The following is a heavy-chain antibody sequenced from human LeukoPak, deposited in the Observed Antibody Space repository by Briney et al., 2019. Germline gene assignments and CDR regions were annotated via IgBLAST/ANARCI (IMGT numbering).Heavy chain of an antibody. CDR1: GGSISSGGYS. D-gene: IGHD4-17*01. CDR2: IYHSGST. CDR3: ASRGGGDYGDLRPPFQH. J-gene: IGHJ1*01. V-gene: IGHV4-30-2*01. Sequence: SQTLSLTCAVSGGSISSGGYSWSWIRQPPGKGLEWIGYIYHSGSTYYNPSLKSRVTISVDTSKNQFSLKLSSVTAADTAVYYCASRGGGDYGDLRPPFQHWGQGTLVTVSS.